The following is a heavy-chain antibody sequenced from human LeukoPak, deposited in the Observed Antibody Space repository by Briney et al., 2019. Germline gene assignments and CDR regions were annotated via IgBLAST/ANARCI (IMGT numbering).Heavy chain of an antibody. D-gene: IGHD2-2*01. CDR3: AKDLWLGYCSSTSCFYFDY. J-gene: IGHJ4*02. V-gene: IGHV3-23*01. Sequence: PGGSLRLSCAASGFTLNSYGMSWVRQAPGKGLEWVSAISGSGGSTYYADSVKGRFTISRDNSKNTLYLQMNSLRAEDTAVYYCAKDLWLGYCSSTSCFYFDYWGQGTLVTVSS. CDR1: GFTLNSYG. CDR2: ISGSGGST.